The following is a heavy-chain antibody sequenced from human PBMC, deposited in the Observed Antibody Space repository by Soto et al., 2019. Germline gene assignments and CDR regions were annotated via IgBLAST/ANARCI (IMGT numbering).Heavy chain of an antibody. CDR1: GGTFSSYA. J-gene: IGHJ6*02. CDR2: IIPIFGTA. Sequence: QVQLVQSGAEVKKPGSSVKVSCKASGGTFSSYAISWVRQAPRQGLEWMGGIIPIFGTANYAQKFQGRVTITADKSTSTAYMELSSLRSEDTAVYYCARDDVDTAMDPRGYGMDVWGQGTTVTVSS. D-gene: IGHD5-18*01. V-gene: IGHV1-69*06. CDR3: ARDDVDTAMDPRGYGMDV.